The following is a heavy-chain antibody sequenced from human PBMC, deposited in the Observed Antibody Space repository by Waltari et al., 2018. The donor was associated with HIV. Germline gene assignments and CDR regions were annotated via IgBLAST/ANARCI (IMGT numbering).Heavy chain of an antibody. V-gene: IGHV3-21*01. CDR2: ISSSSSYR. Sequence: EVQLVESGGGLVKPGGSLRLSCPASGFTFSRYSMTWVRPRPGNGLEWVASISSSSSYRYYADSVKGRFTISRDNAKNSLYLQMNSLRAEDTAVYYCARDKAITMIVGYYFDYWGQGTLVTVSS. CDR1: GFTFSRYS. CDR3: ARDKAITMIVGYYFDY. J-gene: IGHJ4*02. D-gene: IGHD3-22*01.